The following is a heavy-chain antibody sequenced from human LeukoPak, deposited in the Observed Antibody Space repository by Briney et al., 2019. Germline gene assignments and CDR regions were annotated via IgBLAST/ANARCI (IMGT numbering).Heavy chain of an antibody. V-gene: IGHV3-23*01. CDR2: ISGSGGST. CDR3: AKDLAHDYDILTGYSD. D-gene: IGHD3-9*01. CDR1: GFTFDDYA. J-gene: IGHJ4*02. Sequence: GGSLRLSCAASGFTFDDYAMHWVRQAPGKGLEWVSAISGSGGSTYYADSVKGRFTISRDNSENTLYLQMNSLRAEDTAVYYCAKDLAHDYDILTGYSDWGQGTLVTVSS.